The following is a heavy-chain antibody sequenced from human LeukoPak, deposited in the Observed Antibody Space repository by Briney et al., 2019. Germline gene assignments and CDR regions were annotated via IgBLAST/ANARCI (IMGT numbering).Heavy chain of an antibody. V-gene: IGHV3-53*04. J-gene: IGHJ4*02. D-gene: IGHD6-13*01. CDR1: GFTVSSSY. CDR3: ARVASGWYYFDY. Sequence: GGSLTLSCAASGFTVSSSYMSWVRQAPGKGLECVSLIYSGDSTYYTDSLKSRFTISRHTSKNTLYLQMNCLRAADTAVYYCARVASGWYYFDYWGQGALVTVSS. CDR2: IYSGDST.